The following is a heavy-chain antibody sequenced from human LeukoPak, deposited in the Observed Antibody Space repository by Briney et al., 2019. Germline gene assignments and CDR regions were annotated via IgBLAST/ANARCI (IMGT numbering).Heavy chain of an antibody. J-gene: IGHJ4*02. CDR3: ARGGGAEWVATGDLDY. Sequence: VKVSCKASGCTFTSYDTNWVRQATGQGLEWMGWMNPNSGNTGYAQKFQGRVTMTRNTSISTAYMELSSLRSEDTAVYYCARGGGAEWVATGDLDYWGQGTLVTVSS. CDR1: GCTFTSYD. V-gene: IGHV1-8*01. CDR2: MNPNSGNT. D-gene: IGHD5-12*01.